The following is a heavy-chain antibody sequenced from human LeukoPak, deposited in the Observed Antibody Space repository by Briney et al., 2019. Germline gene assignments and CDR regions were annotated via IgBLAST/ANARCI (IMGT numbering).Heavy chain of an antibody. Sequence: SETLSLTCAVYGGSFSGYYWSWIRQPPGKGLGWIGEINHSGSTNYNPSLKSRVTISVDTSKNQFSLKLSSVTAADTAVYYCARAGITIFYWYFDLWGRGTLVTVSS. CDR3: ARAGITIFYWYFDL. CDR1: GGSFSGYY. V-gene: IGHV4-34*01. D-gene: IGHD3-3*01. CDR2: INHSGST. J-gene: IGHJ2*01.